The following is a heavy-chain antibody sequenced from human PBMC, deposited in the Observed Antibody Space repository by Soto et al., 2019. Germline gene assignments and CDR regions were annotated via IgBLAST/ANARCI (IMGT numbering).Heavy chain of an antibody. CDR1: GFTFSSYG. V-gene: IGHV3-30*18. CDR3: AKARSRTTVVAYFDY. CDR2: ISYDGSNK. J-gene: IGHJ4*02. D-gene: IGHD4-17*01. Sequence: GGSLRLSCAASGFTFSSYGMHWVRQAPGKGLEWVAVISYDGSNKYYADSVKGRFTISRDNSKNTLYLQMNSLRAEDTAVYYCAKARSRTTVVAYFDYWGQGTLVTVS.